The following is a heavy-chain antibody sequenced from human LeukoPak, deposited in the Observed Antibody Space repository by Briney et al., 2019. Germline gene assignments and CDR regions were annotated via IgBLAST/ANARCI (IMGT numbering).Heavy chain of an antibody. CDR1: GAYISTYY. D-gene: IGHD6-13*01. V-gene: IGHV4-59*01. CDR3: ASGPYPAAGTDHQFDY. CDR2: IYYSGST. Sequence: PSETLSLTCNVSGAYISTYYWSWIRQPPGKGLEWNGYIYYSGSTHYNPSLESRVTIATDTSKNQFSLKLSSVTAADTAVYYCASGPYPAAGTDHQFDYWGQGTLVTVSS. J-gene: IGHJ4*02.